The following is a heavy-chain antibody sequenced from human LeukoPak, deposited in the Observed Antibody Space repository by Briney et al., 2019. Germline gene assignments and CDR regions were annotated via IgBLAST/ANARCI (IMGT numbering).Heavy chain of an antibody. CDR3: AKDSRLGELSFPEV. CDR2: ISWNSGSI. Sequence: PGGSLRLSCAASGFTFSSYSMNWVRQAPGKGLEWVSGISWNSGSIGYADSVKGRFTISRDNAKNSLYLQMNSLRAEDTALYYCAKDSRLGELSFPEVWGQGTMVTVSS. J-gene: IGHJ3*01. CDR1: GFTFSSYS. V-gene: IGHV3-9*01. D-gene: IGHD3-16*02.